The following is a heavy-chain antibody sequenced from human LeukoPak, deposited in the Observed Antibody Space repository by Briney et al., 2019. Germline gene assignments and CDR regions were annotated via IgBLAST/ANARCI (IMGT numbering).Heavy chain of an antibody. CDR2: IIPIFGTA. Sequence: ASVKVSCKASGYTFTGYYMHWVRQAPGQGLEWMGGIIPIFGTANYAQKFQGRVTITADESTSTAYMELSSLRSEDTAVYYCARTRRFGELSLYTFDYWGQGTLVTVSS. J-gene: IGHJ4*02. CDR3: ARTRRFGELSLYTFDY. D-gene: IGHD3-16*02. CDR1: GYTFTGYY. V-gene: IGHV1-69*13.